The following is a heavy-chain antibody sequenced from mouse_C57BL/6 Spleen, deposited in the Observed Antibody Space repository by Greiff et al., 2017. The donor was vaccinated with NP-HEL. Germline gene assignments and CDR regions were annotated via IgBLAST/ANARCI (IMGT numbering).Heavy chain of an antibody. V-gene: IGHV5-4*03. D-gene: IGHD1-1*01. CDR3: ASNPDYDGSSYGAMDY. CDR1: GFTFSSYA. J-gene: IGHJ4*01. Sequence: EVKLMESGGGLVKPGGSLKLSCAASGFTFSSYAMSWVRQTPEKRLEWVATISDGGSYTYYPDNVKGRFTISRDNAKNNLYLQMSHLKSEDTAMYYCASNPDYDGSSYGAMDYWGQGTSVTVSS. CDR2: ISDGGSYT.